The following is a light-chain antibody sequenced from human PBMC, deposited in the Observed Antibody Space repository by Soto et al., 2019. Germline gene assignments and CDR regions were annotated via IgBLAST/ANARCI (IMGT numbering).Light chain of an antibody. CDR3: SSYTCSSTLDVV. Sequence: QPVLTHAASVSCSPRQSLTISYTGNSSDVGGYNYVSWYQQHPGKAPKLMIYDASNRPSGVSNRFSGSKSGNTASLTISGLQAEDEADYYCSSYTCSSTLDVVFGGGTKVTVL. CDR2: DAS. CDR1: SSDVGGYNY. V-gene: IGLV2-14*01. J-gene: IGLJ2*01.